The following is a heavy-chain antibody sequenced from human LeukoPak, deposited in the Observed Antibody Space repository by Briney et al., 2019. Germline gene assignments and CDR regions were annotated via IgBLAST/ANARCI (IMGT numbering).Heavy chain of an antibody. CDR1: GYTFTSYA. Sequence: ASVKVSCKASGYTFTSYAMHWVRQAPGQRLERMGWINAGNGNTKYSQEFQGRVTITRDTSASTAYMELSSLRSEDMAVYYCAREADYGDYYFDYWGQGTLVTVSS. CDR3: AREADYGDYYFDY. V-gene: IGHV1-3*03. J-gene: IGHJ4*02. D-gene: IGHD4-17*01. CDR2: INAGNGNT.